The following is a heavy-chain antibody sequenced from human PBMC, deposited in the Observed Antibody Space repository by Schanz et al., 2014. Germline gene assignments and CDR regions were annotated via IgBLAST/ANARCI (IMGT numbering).Heavy chain of an antibody. J-gene: IGHJ3*02. D-gene: IGHD6-19*01. V-gene: IGHV3-53*01. CDR3: AKCIGWYGRCAFDI. Sequence: EVQLVESGGCLIQPGGSLRLSCAVSGFTVSSNYMSWVRQAPGKGLEWVAVIYSGGSTFYTDSVKGRFTISRDNSKNTLYLQMNSLIAEDTAVYYCAKCIGWYGRCAFDIWGQGTMVTVSS. CDR1: GFTVSSNY. CDR2: IYSGGST.